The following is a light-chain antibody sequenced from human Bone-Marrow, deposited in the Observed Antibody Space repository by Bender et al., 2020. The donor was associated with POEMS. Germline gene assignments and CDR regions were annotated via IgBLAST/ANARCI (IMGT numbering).Light chain of an antibody. V-gene: IGLV1-44*01. CDR3: AVGDDSLNGWV. CDR1: SSNIGAHA. CDR2: SSH. J-gene: IGLJ3*02. Sequence: QSVLTQPPSASGTPGQRVTLSCSGGSSNIGAHAVNWYQHLPGTAPKILIYSSHRRPSEVPDRFAGSRSGTLASLALSGLQSEEEADYCCAVGDDSLNGWVFGGVTKL.